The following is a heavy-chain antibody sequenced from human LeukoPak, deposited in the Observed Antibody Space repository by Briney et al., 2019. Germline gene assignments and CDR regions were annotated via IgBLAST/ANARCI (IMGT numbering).Heavy chain of an antibody. Sequence: GGSLRLSCAASGFTVSSNYLSWVRQAPGKGLEWVSTIYSGGSTYYADSVTGRFTISRDNSKNTLYLQMNSLRADDTAVYYCARDGAVLTGYYGYWGQGTLVTVSS. CDR2: IYSGGST. D-gene: IGHD3-9*01. CDR1: GFTVSSNY. J-gene: IGHJ4*02. CDR3: ARDGAVLTGYYGY. V-gene: IGHV3-66*01.